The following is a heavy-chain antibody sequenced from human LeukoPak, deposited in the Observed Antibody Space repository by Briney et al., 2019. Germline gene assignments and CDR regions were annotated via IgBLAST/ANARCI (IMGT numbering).Heavy chain of an antibody. Sequence: SETLSLTCTVSGGSISSYYWSWIRQPPGKGLEWIGYIYYSGSTNYNPSLKSRVTISVDTSKNQFSLKLSSVPAADTAVYYCAREGNDFSAPFQHWGQGTLVTVSS. J-gene: IGHJ1*01. V-gene: IGHV4-59*01. D-gene: IGHD3-3*01. CDR1: GGSISSYY. CDR2: IYYSGST. CDR3: AREGNDFSAPFQH.